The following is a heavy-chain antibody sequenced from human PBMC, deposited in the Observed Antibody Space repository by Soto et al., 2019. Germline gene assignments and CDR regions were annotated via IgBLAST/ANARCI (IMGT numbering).Heavy chain of an antibody. CDR2: IYWNDDK. Sequence: ITLKESGPTLVQPTQTLTLTCTFSGFSLSTTGEGVGWIRQPPGQALEWLAVIYWNDDKSYSPSLKSRLTSSKDTSKKQVVLTMMNMAPVDTGTYYCAQVDDVAALFAYLGHGTLVTVSS. J-gene: IGHJ4*01. D-gene: IGHD6-6*01. CDR1: GFSLSTTGEG. CDR3: AQVDDVAALFAY. V-gene: IGHV2-5*01.